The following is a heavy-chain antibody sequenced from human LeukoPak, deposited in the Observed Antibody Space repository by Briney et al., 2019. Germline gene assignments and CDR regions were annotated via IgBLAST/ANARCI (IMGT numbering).Heavy chain of an antibody. V-gene: IGHV4-31*03. Sequence: PSQTLSLTCTVSGGSISSGGYYWSWIRQHPGNGLEWIGYIYYSGSTYYNPSLKSRVTISVDTSKNQFSLKLSSVTAADTAVYYCARYSIRYYFDYWGQGTLVTVSS. J-gene: IGHJ4*02. CDR3: ARYSIRYYFDY. D-gene: IGHD4-11*01. CDR1: GGSISSGGYY. CDR2: IYYSGST.